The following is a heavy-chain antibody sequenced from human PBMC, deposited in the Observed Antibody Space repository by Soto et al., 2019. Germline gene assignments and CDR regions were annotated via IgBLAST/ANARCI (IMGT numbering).Heavy chain of an antibody. Sequence: SETLSLTCTVSGGSINTFYWSWVRQPAGKGLEWIGRIFSSGSTSFNPSLESRVAMSVDTSKNHFSLNLGSVTAADMAVYYCAREGSYSAYNFAHGIQLWSFDFWGQGALVTVSS. V-gene: IGHV4-4*07. J-gene: IGHJ4*02. D-gene: IGHD5-12*01. CDR1: GGSINTFY. CDR2: IFSSGST. CDR3: AREGSYSAYNFAHGIQLWSFDF.